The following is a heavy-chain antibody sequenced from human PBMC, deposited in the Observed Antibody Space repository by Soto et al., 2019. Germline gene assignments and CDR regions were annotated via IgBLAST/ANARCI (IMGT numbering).Heavy chain of an antibody. Sequence: QVQLVQSGAEVKKPGASVKVSCKASGYTFTSYGISWVRQAPGQGLEWMGWISAYNGNTNYAQKLQGRVTMTTDTSTSTAYMELRSLSSDDTAVYYCARDSSLAEAGAGGYYYYYYGMDVWGQGTTVTVSS. D-gene: IGHD6-13*01. J-gene: IGHJ6*02. CDR3: ARDSSLAEAGAGGYYYYYYGMDV. CDR2: ISAYNGNT. CDR1: GYTFTSYG. V-gene: IGHV1-18*01.